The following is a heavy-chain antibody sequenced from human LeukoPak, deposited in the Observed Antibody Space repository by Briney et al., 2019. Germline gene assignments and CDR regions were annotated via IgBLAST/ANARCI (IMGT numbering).Heavy chain of an antibody. CDR2: INHSGST. Sequence: SETLSLTCAVYGGSFSGYYWSWIRQPPGKGLEWIGEINHSGSTNYNPSLKSRVTISVYTSKNQFSLKLSSVTAADTAVYYCARGRRSSGWYDYWGQGTLVTVSS. CDR1: GGSFSGYY. D-gene: IGHD6-19*01. J-gene: IGHJ4*02. V-gene: IGHV4-34*01. CDR3: ARGRRSSGWYDY.